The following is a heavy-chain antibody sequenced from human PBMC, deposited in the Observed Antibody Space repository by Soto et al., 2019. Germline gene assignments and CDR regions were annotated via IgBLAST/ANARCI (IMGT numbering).Heavy chain of an antibody. V-gene: IGHV3-66*04. CDR2: IYTGVTT. D-gene: IGHD1-26*01. J-gene: IGHJ2*01. Sequence: EVQLVESGGGLVQPGGSLRLSCAASGFGVSSSYMGWIRQAPGKGLEWDSSIYTGVTTYYAKSVRGRFTTSTDSSRDTLYLQMNSLRVDDTAMYYCARHVGSYWYFDLWGRGTLVTVSS. CDR1: GFGVSSSY. CDR3: ARHVGSYWYFDL.